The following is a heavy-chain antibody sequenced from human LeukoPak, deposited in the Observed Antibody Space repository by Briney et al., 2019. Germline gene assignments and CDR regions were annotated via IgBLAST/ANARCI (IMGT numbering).Heavy chain of an antibody. CDR1: GFTFSSYW. CDR2: IKQDGSEK. D-gene: IGHD6-13*01. Sequence: GSLRLSCAASGFTFSSYWMSWVRQAPGKGLEWVANIKQDGSEKYYVDSVKGRFTISRDNAKNSLYLQMNGLRAEDTALYYCAKDISGGYSSIRGAFDIWGQGTMVTVSS. J-gene: IGHJ3*02. CDR3: AKDISGGYSSIRGAFDI. V-gene: IGHV3-7*03.